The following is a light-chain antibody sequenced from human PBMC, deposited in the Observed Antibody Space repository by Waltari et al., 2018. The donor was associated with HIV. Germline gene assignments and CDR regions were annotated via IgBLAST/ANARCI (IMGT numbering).Light chain of an antibody. CDR1: QRVLYSSEKKNY. J-gene: IGKJ1*01. CDR3: QQYYSTPWT. V-gene: IGKV4-1*01. Sequence: DIVMTQSPDSLAVSLGERATINCKCSQRVLYSSEKKNYLAWYQQKSGQPPKVLIYWASPLDSGVPYRFLASGSGPDFTLTISLLQAEDVAVYYCQQYYSTPWTFGQGTKVEIK. CDR2: WAS.